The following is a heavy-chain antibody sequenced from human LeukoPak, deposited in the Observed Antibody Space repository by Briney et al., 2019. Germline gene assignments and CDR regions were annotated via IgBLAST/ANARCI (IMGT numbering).Heavy chain of an antibody. Sequence: AAVKVSCKASGYTLTNYYMHWVRQAPGQGLEWMGIINPSGGSTSYAQKFQGRVTMTRDTSTSTVYMELSSLRSEDTAVYYCARVVAGGIRSIAAGRLGFDYWGEGTLVTVSS. CDR1: GYTLTNYY. CDR2: INPSGGST. V-gene: IGHV1-46*01. CDR3: ARVVAGGIRSIAAGRLGFDY. J-gene: IGHJ4*02. D-gene: IGHD6-13*01.